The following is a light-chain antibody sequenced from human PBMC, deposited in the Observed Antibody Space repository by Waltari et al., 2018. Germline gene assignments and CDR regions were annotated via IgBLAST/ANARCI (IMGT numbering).Light chain of an antibody. Sequence: QSALTQPASVSGSPGQSITISCPGPSSHVWNYNLVPWYQQHPGKAPKPMIYEVSRRPSGVSNRFSGSKSGNTASLTISGLQPEDETDYYCCSYAGHSTYVFGTGAKVTVL. V-gene: IGLV2-23*02. CDR3: CSYAGHSTYV. CDR1: SSHVWNYNL. CDR2: EVS. J-gene: IGLJ1*01.